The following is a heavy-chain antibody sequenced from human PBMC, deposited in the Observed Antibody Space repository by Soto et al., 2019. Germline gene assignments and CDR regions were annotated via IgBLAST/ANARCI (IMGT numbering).Heavy chain of an antibody. J-gene: IGHJ6*02. Sequence: SETLSLTCTVSGGSISSSSYYWGWIRQPPGKGLEWIGSIYYSGSTYYNPSLKSRVTISVDTSKNQFSLKLSSVTAADTAVYYCAAYYYESWDYYYGMDVWGQGTTVTV. CDR1: GGSISSSSYY. CDR2: IYYSGST. V-gene: IGHV4-39*01. D-gene: IGHD3-22*01. CDR3: AAYYYESWDYYYGMDV.